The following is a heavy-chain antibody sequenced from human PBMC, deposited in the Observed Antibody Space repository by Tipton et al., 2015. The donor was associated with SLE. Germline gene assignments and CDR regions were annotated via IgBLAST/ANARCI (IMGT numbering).Heavy chain of an antibody. D-gene: IGHD2-21*01. CDR2: MYYSGST. V-gene: IGHV4-39*07. J-gene: IGHJ4*02. Sequence: TLSLTCTVSGGSISSSSYYWDWIRQPPGKGLEWIGSMYYSGSTYYNPSLKSRVTISADTSKNEISLKMTSVTAADTAVYYCARRDCGGDCYYGHWGQGTQVTVSS. CDR3: ARRDCGGDCYYGH. CDR1: GGSISSSSYY.